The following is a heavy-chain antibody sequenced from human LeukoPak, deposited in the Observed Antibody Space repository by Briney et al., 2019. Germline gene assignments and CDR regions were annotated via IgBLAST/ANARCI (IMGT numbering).Heavy chain of an antibody. D-gene: IGHD4-17*01. CDR3: ARGGGSYGDYPLGY. CDR2: IYYSGST. J-gene: IGHJ4*02. V-gene: IGHV4-30-4*01. Sequence: SETLSLTCTVSGGSISSGDYYWSWIRQPPGKGLEWIGYIYYSGSTYYNPSLKSRVTISVDTSKNQFSLKLSSVTAADTAVYYCARGGGSYGDYPLGYWGQGTLVTVSS. CDR1: GGSISSGDYY.